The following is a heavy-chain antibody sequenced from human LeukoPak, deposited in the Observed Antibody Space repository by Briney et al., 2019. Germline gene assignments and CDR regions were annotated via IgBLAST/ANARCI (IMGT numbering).Heavy chain of an antibody. D-gene: IGHD6-13*01. J-gene: IGHJ4*02. CDR2: INADNGNT. CDR3: ARIAAAGRNDY. Sequence: ASVKVSCKASGGTFSKYTISWVRQAPGQRLEWMGWINADNGNTKYSQKFQGRVTITRDTSASTAYMELSSLRSEDTAVYYCARIAAAGRNDYWGQGTLVTVSS. V-gene: IGHV1-3*01. CDR1: GGTFSKYT.